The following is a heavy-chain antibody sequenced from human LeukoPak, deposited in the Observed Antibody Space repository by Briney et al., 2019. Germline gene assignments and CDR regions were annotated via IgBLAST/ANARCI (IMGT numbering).Heavy chain of an antibody. CDR3: ARASYCYGSGSYYYFDY. CDR1: GYTFTSYG. V-gene: IGHV1-2*02. J-gene: IGHJ4*02. CDR2: INPNSGGT. Sequence: ASVKVSCKASGYTFTSYGISWVRQAPGQGLEWMGWINPNSGGTNFAQKFQGRVTMTRDTSMSTAYMELNRLRSDDTAVYYCARASYCYGSGSYYYFDYWGQGTLVTVSS. D-gene: IGHD3-10*01.